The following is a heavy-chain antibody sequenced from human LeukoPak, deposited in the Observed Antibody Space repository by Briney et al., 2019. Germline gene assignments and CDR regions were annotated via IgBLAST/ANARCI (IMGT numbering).Heavy chain of an antibody. D-gene: IGHD2-2*01. J-gene: IGHJ3*02. Sequence: ASVKVSCKASGGTFSSYAISWVRQAPGQGLEWMGWISAYNGNTNYAQKLQGRVTMTTDTSTSTAYMELRSLRSDDTAVYYCARSEVVTAFDIWGQGTMVTVSS. CDR3: ARSEVVTAFDI. CDR2: ISAYNGNT. CDR1: GGTFSSYA. V-gene: IGHV1-18*01.